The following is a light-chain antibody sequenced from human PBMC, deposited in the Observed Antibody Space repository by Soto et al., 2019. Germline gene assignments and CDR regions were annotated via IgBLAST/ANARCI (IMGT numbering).Light chain of an antibody. CDR3: AAWDESLIGYV. CDR2: NTS. CDR1: SSNIGSNN. J-gene: IGLJ1*01. Sequence: QSVLTQTPSASGTPGQRVTISCSGGSSNIGSNNVNWYQQLPGTAPKLLIYNTSQRPSGVPDRFSGSKSGTSASLAISGHQSEDEADYYCAAWDESLIGYVFATGTKLTVL. V-gene: IGLV1-44*01.